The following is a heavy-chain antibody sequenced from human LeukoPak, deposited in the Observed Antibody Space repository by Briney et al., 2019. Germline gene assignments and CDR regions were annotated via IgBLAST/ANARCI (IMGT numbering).Heavy chain of an antibody. CDR3: ASLFSSGPLGGP. D-gene: IGHD3-22*01. J-gene: IGHJ5*02. V-gene: IGHV1-46*01. Sequence: GASVKVSCKASGYTFTSYDMHWVRQAPGQGLEWMGIINPSGGSTSYAQKFQGRVTMTRDTSTSTVYMELSSLRSEDTAVYYCASLFSSGPLGGPWGQGTLVTVSS. CDR1: GYTFTSYD. CDR2: INPSGGST.